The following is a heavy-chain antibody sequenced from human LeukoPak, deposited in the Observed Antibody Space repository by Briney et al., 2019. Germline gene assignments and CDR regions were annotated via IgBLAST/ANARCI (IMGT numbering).Heavy chain of an antibody. CDR2: INSDGSST. D-gene: IGHD3-9*01. J-gene: IGHJ3*02. CDR3: ARVDILTAYAFDI. V-gene: IGHV3-74*01. CDR1: GFTFSSYW. Sequence: GGSLRLSCAASGFTFSSYWMHWVRQAPGKGLVWVSRINSDGSSTSYADSVKGRFTISRDNAKNSLYLQMNSLRAEDTAVYYCARVDILTAYAFDIWGQGTMVTVSS.